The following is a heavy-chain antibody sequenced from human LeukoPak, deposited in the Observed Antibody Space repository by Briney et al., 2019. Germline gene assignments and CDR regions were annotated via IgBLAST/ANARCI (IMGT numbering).Heavy chain of an antibody. CDR2: ISGSGGST. D-gene: IGHD4-17*01. Sequence: GGSLRLPCTTSKFTFNSYGMTWVRQAPGKGLEWVSSISGSGGSTQYAASVQGRFTISRDNSKNTLYLQMNSLRAEDTAVYYCAKDPNGDYIGTFDIWGQGTMVTVSS. J-gene: IGHJ3*02. CDR3: AKDPNGDYIGTFDI. CDR1: KFTFNSYG. V-gene: IGHV3-23*01.